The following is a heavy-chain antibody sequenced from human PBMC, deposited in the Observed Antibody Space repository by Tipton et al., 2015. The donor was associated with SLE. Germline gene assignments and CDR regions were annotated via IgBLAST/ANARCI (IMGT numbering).Heavy chain of an antibody. CDR2: IYYSGST. CDR3: AGGLARGAFDI. D-gene: IGHD3-10*01. V-gene: IGHV4-59*12. CDR1: GGPISSYY. Sequence: LRLSCTVSGGPISSYYWSWIRQPPGKGLEWIGYIYYSGSTNYNPSLKSRVTISVDTSKNQFSLKLSSVTAADTAVYYCAGGLARGAFDIWGQGTMVTVSS. J-gene: IGHJ3*02.